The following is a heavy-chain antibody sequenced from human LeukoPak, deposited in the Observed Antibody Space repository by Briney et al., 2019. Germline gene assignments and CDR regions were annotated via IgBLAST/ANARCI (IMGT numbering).Heavy chain of an antibody. CDR2: IYYSGST. CDR3: AREGYSSSPH. J-gene: IGHJ4*02. Sequence: PSETLSLTCTVSGGSISSSSYYWGWIRQPPGKGLEWIGSIYYSGSTYYNPSLKSRVTISVDTSKNQFPLKLSSVTAADTAVYYCAREGYSSSPHWGQGTLVTVSS. D-gene: IGHD6-13*01. CDR1: GGSISSSSYY. V-gene: IGHV4-39*06.